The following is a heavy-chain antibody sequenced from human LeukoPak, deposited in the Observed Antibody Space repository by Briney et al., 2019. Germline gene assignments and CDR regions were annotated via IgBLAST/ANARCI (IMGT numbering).Heavy chain of an antibody. Sequence: LETLSLTCTVSGGSISSYYWSWIRQPPGKGLEWIGYIYYSGSTNYNPSLKSRVTISVDTSKNQFSLKLSSVTAADTAVYYCAREARAESGKWGYYYYYMDVWGKGTTVTVSS. J-gene: IGHJ6*03. V-gene: IGHV4-59*01. D-gene: IGHD3-3*01. CDR2: IYYSGST. CDR1: GGSISSYY. CDR3: AREARAESGKWGYYYYYMDV.